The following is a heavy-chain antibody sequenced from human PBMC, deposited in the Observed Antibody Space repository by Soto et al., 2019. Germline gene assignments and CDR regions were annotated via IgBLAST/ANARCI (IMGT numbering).Heavy chain of an antibody. CDR2: ISSSGDTM. J-gene: IGHJ4*02. CDR1: GFTFSDYY. Sequence: GGSLRLSCAASGFTFSDYYMSWTRQAPGKGLEWVSYISSSGDTMYYADSVKGRFSISRDSAKTSLYLQMNSLRAEDAAVYYCAREYGYGWYYFDYWGQGTLVTVSS. CDR3: AREYGYGWYYFDY. V-gene: IGHV3-11*01. D-gene: IGHD6-19*01.